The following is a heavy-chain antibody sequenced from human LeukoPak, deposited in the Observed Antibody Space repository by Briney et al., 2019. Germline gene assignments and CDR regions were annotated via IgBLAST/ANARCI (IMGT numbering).Heavy chain of an antibody. CDR3: ARGVEMATTTGFDY. Sequence: SVRVSCKASGGTFSSYAISWVRQAPGQGLEWMGGIIPIFGTANYAQKFQGRVTITTDESTSTAYMELSSLRSEDTAVYYCARGVEMATTTGFDYWGQGTLVTVSS. V-gene: IGHV1-69*05. CDR2: IIPIFGTA. D-gene: IGHD5-24*01. J-gene: IGHJ4*02. CDR1: GGTFSSYA.